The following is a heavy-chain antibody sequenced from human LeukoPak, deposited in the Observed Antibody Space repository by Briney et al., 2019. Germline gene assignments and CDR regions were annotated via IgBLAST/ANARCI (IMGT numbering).Heavy chain of an antibody. CDR1: GFTFNYFW. CDR2: LNTDGSYT. V-gene: IGHV3-74*01. D-gene: IGHD5-24*01. Sequence: GGSLRLSCAASGFTFNYFWMHWVRLAPGKGLAWVSCLNTDGSYTGYADCVKGRFTISRDNAKNILYLHMNSLRVEDTAVYYCARGINGPVDWGQGTLVTVSS. J-gene: IGHJ4*02. CDR3: ARGINGPVD.